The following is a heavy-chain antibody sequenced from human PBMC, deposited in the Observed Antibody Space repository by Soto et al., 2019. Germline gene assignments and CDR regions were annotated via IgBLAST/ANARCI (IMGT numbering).Heavy chain of an antibody. CDR3: ARDRQIRMMYCGGVGMDV. CDR1: GFTFSSYG. J-gene: IGHJ6*02. Sequence: GGSLRLSCAASGFTFSSYGMHWVRQAPGKGLEWVAVIWYDESNKYYADSVKGRFTISRDNSKNTLYLQMNSLRAEDTAVYYCARDRQIRMMYCGGVGMDVWGQGTTVTVSS. D-gene: IGHD2-21*01. V-gene: IGHV3-33*01. CDR2: IWYDESNK.